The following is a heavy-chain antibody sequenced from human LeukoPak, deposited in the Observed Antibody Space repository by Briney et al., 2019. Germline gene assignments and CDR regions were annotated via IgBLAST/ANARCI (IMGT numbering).Heavy chain of an antibody. CDR1: GFTFSSYA. J-gene: IGHJ4*02. CDR2: ISGSGGST. D-gene: IGHD3-10*01. V-gene: IGHV3-23*01. Sequence: GRSLRLSCAASGFTFSSYAMSWVRQAPGKGLEWVSAISGSGGSTYYADSVKGRFTISRDNSKNTLHLQMNSLRAEDTAVYYCAKLRSPPHMVRSSYYFDYWGQGTLVTVSS. CDR3: AKLRSPPHMVRSSYYFDY.